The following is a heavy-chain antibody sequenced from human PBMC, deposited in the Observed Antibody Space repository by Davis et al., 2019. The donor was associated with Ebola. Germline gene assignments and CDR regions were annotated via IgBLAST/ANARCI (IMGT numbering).Heavy chain of an antibody. V-gene: IGHV3-30-3*01. D-gene: IGHD6-13*01. CDR2: ISYDGSNK. Sequence: PGGSLRLSCAASGFTFSSYAMHWVRQAPGKGLEWVAVISYDGSNKYYADSVKGRFTISRDNSKNTLYLQMNSLRAEDTAVYYCARDGISSSWEYYYYGMDVWGQGTTVTVSS. CDR3: ARDGISSSWEYYYYGMDV. J-gene: IGHJ6*02. CDR1: GFTFSSYA.